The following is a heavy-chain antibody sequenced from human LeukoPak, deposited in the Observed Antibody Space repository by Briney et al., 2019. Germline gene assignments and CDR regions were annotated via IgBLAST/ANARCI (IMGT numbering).Heavy chain of an antibody. CDR3: AKGVAVAGTPPGGDY. Sequence: ASVKVSCKVSGYSLIELSTHWVRQAPGKGLEWMGGIDLEHGNPVYAQKFQGRVTMTEDTTTDTAYMEGNGLTSEDTAIYYCAKGVAVAGTPPGGDYWGQGTLLTVSS. J-gene: IGHJ4*02. CDR2: IDLEHGNP. D-gene: IGHD6-19*01. CDR1: GYSLIELS. V-gene: IGHV1-24*01.